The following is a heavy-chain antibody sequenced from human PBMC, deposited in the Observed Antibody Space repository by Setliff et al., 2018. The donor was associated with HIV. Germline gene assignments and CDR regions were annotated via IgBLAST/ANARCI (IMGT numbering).Heavy chain of an antibody. V-gene: IGHV1-18*01. CDR2: ISGYNGNT. D-gene: IGHD6-19*01. CDR1: GYTFSSYG. Sequence: GASVKVSCKAFGYTFSSYGISWVRQAPGQGLEWMGWISGYNGNTKYVQKLQGRVTMTTDTSTRTVYMELRSLRHDDTAEYFCARVPYRSAWFSGGHDAFDVWGQGTMVTVS. CDR3: ARVPYRSAWFSGGHDAFDV. J-gene: IGHJ3*01.